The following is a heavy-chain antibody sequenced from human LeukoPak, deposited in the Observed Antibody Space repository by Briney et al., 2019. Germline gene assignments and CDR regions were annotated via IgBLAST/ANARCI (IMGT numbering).Heavy chain of an antibody. CDR1: GGSISSYY. CDR3: ARGSSGWYRTYYFDY. CDR2: IYTSGGT. D-gene: IGHD6-19*01. Sequence: SETLSLTCTVSGGSISSYYWSWIRQPAGKGLEWIGRIYTSGGTNYNPSLKSRVTMSVDTSKNQFSLKLSSVTAADTAVYYCARGSSGWYRTYYFDYWGQGTLVTVSS. V-gene: IGHV4-4*07. J-gene: IGHJ4*02.